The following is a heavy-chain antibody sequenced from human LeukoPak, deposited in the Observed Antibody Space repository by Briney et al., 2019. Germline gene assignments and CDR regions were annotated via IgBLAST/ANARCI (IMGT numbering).Heavy chain of an antibody. D-gene: IGHD3/OR15-3a*01. CDR2: INPSGGST. Sequence: ALVRVCCKAAGYIFTSYYMHWLRQAAGQGREWMGIINPSGGSTSYAQKFQGRATMPRDMSTSTVYMELSSLRSEDTAVYYCALTGTGDTDSTLVYFDYWGQGTLVTVSS. CDR3: ALTGTGDTDSTLVYFDY. V-gene: IGHV1-46*01. CDR1: GYIFTSYY. J-gene: IGHJ4*02.